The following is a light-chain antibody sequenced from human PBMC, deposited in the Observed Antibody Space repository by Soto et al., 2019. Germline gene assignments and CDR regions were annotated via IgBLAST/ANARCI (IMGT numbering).Light chain of an antibody. CDR2: GVS. CDR1: QSVRSDY. Sequence: EIVLTPSPDTLSLSPVQRATLSCRASQSVRSDYFAWYQQKPGQAPRVIIFGVSTRATGVLDRFSGSGSGTDFTLTISRLEPEDFALYYCQQYGNSPLTFGGGTKVDIK. CDR3: QQYGNSPLT. J-gene: IGKJ4*01. V-gene: IGKV3-20*01.